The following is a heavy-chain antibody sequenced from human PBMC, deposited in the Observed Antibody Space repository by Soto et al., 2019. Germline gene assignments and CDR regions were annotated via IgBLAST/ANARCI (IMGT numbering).Heavy chain of an antibody. V-gene: IGHV1-69*08. Sequence: QVQLVQSGAEVKKPGSSVKVSCKASVGTFSSYTISWVRQAPGQGLEWMGRIIPILGIANYAQKFQGRVTLTEENSNNPGHMELGSLSSEDPAVYYCAGDRYGDSVEDWFDPWGPRTLVPLSS. J-gene: IGHJ5*02. CDR1: VGTFSSYT. D-gene: IGHD4-17*01. CDR3: AGDRYGDSVEDWFDP. CDR2: IIPILGIA.